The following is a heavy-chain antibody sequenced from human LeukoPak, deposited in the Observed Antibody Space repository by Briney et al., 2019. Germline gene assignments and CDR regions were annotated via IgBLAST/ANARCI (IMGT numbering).Heavy chain of an antibody. J-gene: IGHJ4*02. Sequence: GASVKVSCKASGYTFTGYYMHWVRQAPGQGLEWMGWINPNSGGTNYAQKFQGRVTMTRDTSISIAYMELSRLRSDDTAVYYCASRGGYSSSWYFCWGQGTLVTVSS. CDR2: INPNSGGT. D-gene: IGHD6-13*01. CDR1: GYTFTGYY. CDR3: ASRGGYSSSWYFC. V-gene: IGHV1-2*02.